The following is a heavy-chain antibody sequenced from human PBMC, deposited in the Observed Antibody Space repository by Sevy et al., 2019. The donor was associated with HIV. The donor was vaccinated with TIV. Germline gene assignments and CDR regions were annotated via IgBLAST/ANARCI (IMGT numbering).Heavy chain of an antibody. J-gene: IGHJ6*02. D-gene: IGHD2-15*01. V-gene: IGHV3-21*01. CDR3: ARAYCSGRSCYSGRYDYYYGMDV. CDR2: ISSSSSYI. Sequence: GGSLRLSCAASGFTFSSYSMNWVRQAPGKGLEWVSSISSSSSYIYYADSVKGRFTISRDNAKNSLYLQMNSLRAEDTAVYYCARAYCSGRSCYSGRYDYYYGMDVWGQGTTVTVSS. CDR1: GFTFSSYS.